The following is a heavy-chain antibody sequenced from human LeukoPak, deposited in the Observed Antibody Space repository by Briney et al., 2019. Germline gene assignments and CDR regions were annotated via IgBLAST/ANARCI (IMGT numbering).Heavy chain of an antibody. D-gene: IGHD6-13*01. CDR2: ISAYNGNT. V-gene: IGHV1-18*01. Sequence: ASVKVSCKASGYTFTSYGITWVRQAPGQGLEWMGWISAYNGNTNYAQKFQGRVTMTTDTSTNTGYMELRSLRSDDTAVYYCATDPEWGSSSPSYSWFDPWGQGTLVTVSS. CDR1: GYTFTSYG. CDR3: ATDPEWGSSSPSYSWFDP. J-gene: IGHJ5*02.